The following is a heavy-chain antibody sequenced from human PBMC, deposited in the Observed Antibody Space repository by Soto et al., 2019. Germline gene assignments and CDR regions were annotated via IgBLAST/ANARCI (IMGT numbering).Heavy chain of an antibody. J-gene: IGHJ4*02. CDR3: ARWVVVAATYYFDY. Sequence: SETLSLTCTVSGGSISSYYWSWIRQPPGKGLEWIGYIYYSGSTNYNPSLKSRVTISVDTSKNQFSLKLSSVTAADTAVYYCARWVVVAATYYFDYWGQGTLVTVSS. CDR2: IYYSGST. D-gene: IGHD2-15*01. V-gene: IGHV4-59*01. CDR1: GGSISSYY.